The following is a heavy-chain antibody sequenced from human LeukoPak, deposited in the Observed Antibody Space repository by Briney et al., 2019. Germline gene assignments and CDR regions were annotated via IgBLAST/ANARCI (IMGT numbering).Heavy chain of an antibody. CDR3: AKGFGSIFGVVDQ. V-gene: IGHV3-23*01. D-gene: IGHD3-3*01. CDR2: ISGSGGST. J-gene: IGHJ4*02. Sequence: GGSLRLSCAASGFTFSSYAMSWVRQAPGKGLEWVSAISGSGGSTYYAHPVKGRFTISRDQTKNTLYLQMNSLRAEDRAVYYCAKGFGSIFGVVDQWGQGTLVTVPS. CDR1: GFTFSSYA.